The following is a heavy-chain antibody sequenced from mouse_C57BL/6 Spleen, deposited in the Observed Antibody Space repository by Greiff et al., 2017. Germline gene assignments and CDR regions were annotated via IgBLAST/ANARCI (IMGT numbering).Heavy chain of an antibody. D-gene: IGHD1-1*01. CDR2: ISSGGSYT. CDR3: ARLLNYYGSSYYYAMDY. V-gene: IGHV5-6*01. CDR1: GFTFSSYG. Sequence: EVQGVESGGDLVKPGGSLKLSCAASGFTFSSYGMSWVRQTPDKRLEWVATISSGGSYTYYPDSVKGRFTISRDNAKNTLYLQMSSLKSEDTAMYYCARLLNYYGSSYYYAMDYWGQGTSVTVSS. J-gene: IGHJ4*01.